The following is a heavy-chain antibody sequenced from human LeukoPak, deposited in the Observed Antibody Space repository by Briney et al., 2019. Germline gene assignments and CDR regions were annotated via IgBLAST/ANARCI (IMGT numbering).Heavy chain of an antibody. CDR2: IYPGDSDT. CDR3: ASARYYYDSSGYGAFDI. CDR1: GYSFTSYW. D-gene: IGHD3-22*01. J-gene: IGHJ3*02. V-gene: IGHV5-51*01. Sequence: GESLKISCKGSGYSFTSYWIGWVRPMPGKGLEWMGIIYPGDSDTRYSPSFQGQVTISADKSISTAYLQWSSLKASDTAMYYCASARYYYDSSGYGAFDIWGQGTMVTVSS.